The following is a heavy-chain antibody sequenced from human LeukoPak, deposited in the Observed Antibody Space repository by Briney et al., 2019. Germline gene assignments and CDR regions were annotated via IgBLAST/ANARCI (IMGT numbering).Heavy chain of an antibody. D-gene: IGHD6-19*01. CDR2: INHSGST. J-gene: IGHJ4*02. CDR3: ARAGWLGPFDY. Sequence: SETLSLTCAVYGGSFSGYYWSWIRQPPGKGLEWIGEINHSGSTNYNPSLKSRVTISVDTSKNQFSLKLSSVTAADTAVYYCARAGWLGPFDYWGQGTPVTVSS. CDR1: GGSFSGYY. V-gene: IGHV4-34*01.